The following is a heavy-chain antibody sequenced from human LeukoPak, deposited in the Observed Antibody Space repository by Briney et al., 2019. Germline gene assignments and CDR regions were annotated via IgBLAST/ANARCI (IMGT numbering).Heavy chain of an antibody. CDR2: IYYSGRT. Sequence: SETLSLTCTVSGGSVSNYYWSWIRQSPGKGLEWIAYIYYSGRTNYNPSLKSRATISVDTAENQFSLKLSSVTAADTALYFCARQASWLPYFDLWGRGTLVSVSS. J-gene: IGHJ2*01. CDR3: ARQASWLPYFDL. CDR1: GGSVSNYY. V-gene: IGHV4-59*08. D-gene: IGHD5-12*01.